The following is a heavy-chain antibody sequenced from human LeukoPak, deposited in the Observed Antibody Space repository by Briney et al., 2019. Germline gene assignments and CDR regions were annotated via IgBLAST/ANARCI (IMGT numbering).Heavy chain of an antibody. Sequence: SETLSLTCAVYGGSFSGYYWSWIRQPPGKGLEWIGEINHSGSTNYNPSLKSRVTISVDTSKNQFSLKLSSVTAADTAVYYCARRDRDDYVWGSYRGFDYWGQGTLVTVSS. CDR2: INHSGST. J-gene: IGHJ4*02. CDR1: GGSFSGYY. D-gene: IGHD3-16*02. CDR3: ARRDRDDYVWGSYRGFDY. V-gene: IGHV4-34*01.